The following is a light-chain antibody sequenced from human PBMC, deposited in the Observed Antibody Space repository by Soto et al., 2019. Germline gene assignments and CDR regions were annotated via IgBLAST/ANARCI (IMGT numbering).Light chain of an antibody. Sequence: EIVMTQSPATLYVSPGERATLSCRASQSVSSNLAWYQQKPGQAPRLLIYGASIRATGIPARFSGSGSGTEFTLTISSLQSEDFAVYYCQQYNNWPRTFGQGTKLEIK. J-gene: IGKJ2*01. V-gene: IGKV3-15*01. CDR2: GAS. CDR1: QSVSSN. CDR3: QQYNNWPRT.